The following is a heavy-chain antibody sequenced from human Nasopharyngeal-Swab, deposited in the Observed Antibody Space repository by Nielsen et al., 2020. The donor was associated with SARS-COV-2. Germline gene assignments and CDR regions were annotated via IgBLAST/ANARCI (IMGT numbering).Heavy chain of an antibody. V-gene: IGHV3-48*02. J-gene: IGHJ4*02. Sequence: GGSLRLSCAASGFTFSSSSMNWVRQAPGEGLEWVSYISSGSGTIYYADSVKGRFTISRDNAKNSLYLQMNSLRDEDTAVYYCARPPGTSYTYFGYWGQGTLVTVSS. CDR2: ISSGSGTI. D-gene: IGHD3-10*01. CDR3: ARPPGTSYTYFGY. CDR1: GFTFSSSS.